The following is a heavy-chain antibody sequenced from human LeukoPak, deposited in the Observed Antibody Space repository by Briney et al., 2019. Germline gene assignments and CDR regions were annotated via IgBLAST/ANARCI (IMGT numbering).Heavy chain of an antibody. Sequence: ASVKVSCKASGYTFTSYYMHWVRQAPGQGLEWRGIINPSSGSTSYAQKFQGRVTMTRDMSTSTVYMELSSLRSEDTAVSYCAREEEPLTRWLQFWGQGTLVTVSS. D-gene: IGHD5-24*01. V-gene: IGHV1-46*01. J-gene: IGHJ4*02. CDR1: GYTFTSYY. CDR3: AREEEPLTRWLQF. CDR2: INPSSGST.